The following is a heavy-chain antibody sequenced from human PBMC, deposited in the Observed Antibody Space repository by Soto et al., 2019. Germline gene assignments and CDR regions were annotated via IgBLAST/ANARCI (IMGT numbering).Heavy chain of an antibody. CDR2: IKSKTDGGTT. V-gene: IGHV3-15*01. J-gene: IGHJ4*02. CDR1: GFTFSNAW. D-gene: IGHD1-1*01. CDR3: TTDKLERVIYYFDY. Sequence: GGSLRLSCAASGFTFSNAWMSWVRQAPGKGLEWVGRIKSKTDGGTTDYAAPVKGRFTISRDDSKNTLYLQMNSLKTEDTAVYYCTTDKLERVIYYFDYWGQGTLVTVSS.